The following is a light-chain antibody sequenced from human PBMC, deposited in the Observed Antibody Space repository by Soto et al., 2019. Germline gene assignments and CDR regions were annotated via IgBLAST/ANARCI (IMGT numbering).Light chain of an antibody. CDR1: SSNIGAGYH. V-gene: IGLV1-40*01. CDR2: TNR. CDR3: QSYDSSLGYV. J-gene: IGLJ1*01. Sequence: QSVLTQPPSVSGAPGQRVSMSCTGSSSNIGAGYHVHWYQQLPGTAPKLLIYTNRYRPSGVPDRFSGSRSGTSASLAITGLQAEDEADYYCQSYDSSLGYVFGPGTKVTVL.